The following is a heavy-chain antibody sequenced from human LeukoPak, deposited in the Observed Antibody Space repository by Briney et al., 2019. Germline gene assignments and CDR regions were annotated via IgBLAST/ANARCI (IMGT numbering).Heavy chain of an antibody. Sequence: ASVKVSCKASGYTFTSYAMHWVRQAPGQGLEWMGIINPSGGSTSYAQKFQGRVTMTRDTSTSTVYMELSSLRSEDTAVYYCASPGYDFWSGYQIWGQGTMVTVSS. D-gene: IGHD3-3*01. CDR1: GYTFTSYA. J-gene: IGHJ3*02. CDR2: INPSGGST. CDR3: ASPGYDFWSGYQI. V-gene: IGHV1-46*01.